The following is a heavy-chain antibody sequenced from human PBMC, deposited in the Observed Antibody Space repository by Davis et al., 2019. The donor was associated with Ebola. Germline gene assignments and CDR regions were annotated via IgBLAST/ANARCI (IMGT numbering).Heavy chain of an antibody. V-gene: IGHV1-3*01. Sequence: ASVKVSCKASGYTFTSYAMHWVRQAPGQRLEWMGWINAGNGNTKYSQKFQGRVTITADKSTSTAYMELSSLRSEDTAVYYCARGIAAAAPGYWGQGTLVTVSS. CDR2: INAGNGNT. J-gene: IGHJ4*02. D-gene: IGHD6-13*01. CDR1: GYTFTSYA. CDR3: ARGIAAAAPGY.